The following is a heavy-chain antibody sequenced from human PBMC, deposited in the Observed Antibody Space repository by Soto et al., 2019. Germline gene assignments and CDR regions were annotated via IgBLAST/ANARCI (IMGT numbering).Heavy chain of an antibody. CDR2: IKQDGSEK. V-gene: IGHV3-7*05. D-gene: IGHD2-2*01. CDR1: GFTFSSYW. CDR3: ASDIVVVPAANINPIVDF. J-gene: IGHJ6*02. Sequence: GGSLRLSCAASGFTFSSYWMSWVRQAPGKGLEWVANIKQDGSEKYYVDSVKGRFTISRDNAKNSLYLQMNSLRAEDTAVYYCASDIVVVPAANINPIVDFWGQGTTVTVSS.